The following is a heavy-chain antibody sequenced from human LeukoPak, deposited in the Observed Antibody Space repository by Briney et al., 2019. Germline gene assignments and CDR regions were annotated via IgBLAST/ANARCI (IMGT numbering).Heavy chain of an antibody. J-gene: IGHJ6*02. CDR3: AGPSHRFVYGLDV. D-gene: IGHD3-10*01. Sequence: SETLSLTCAVYGGSFSGYYWSWIRQPPGKGLEWIGEINHSGSTNYNPSLKSRVTISVDTSKNQFSLKLSSVTAADTAVYYCAGPSHRFVYGLDVWGQGTTVTVSS. CDR1: GGSFSGYY. CDR2: INHSGST. V-gene: IGHV4-34*01.